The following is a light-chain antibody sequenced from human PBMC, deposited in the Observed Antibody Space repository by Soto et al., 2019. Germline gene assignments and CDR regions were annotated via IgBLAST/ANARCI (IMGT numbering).Light chain of an antibody. V-gene: IGKV3-20*01. Sequence: EVVLTQSPGTLSLSPGDRATLSCRASQSVSLNYLAWYQQKPGQTPRLLIFGASNRAADIPARFSASGSGTDFTLTISGLEPDDFAVYYCQQYDFLPLTFGGGTRL. J-gene: IGKJ4*01. CDR3: QQYDFLPLT. CDR2: GAS. CDR1: QSVSLNY.